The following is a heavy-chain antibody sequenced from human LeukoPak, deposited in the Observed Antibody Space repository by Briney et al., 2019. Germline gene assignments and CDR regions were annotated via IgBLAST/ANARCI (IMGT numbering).Heavy chain of an antibody. Sequence: SDTLSLSCTVSGGYIHTYYWAWIRQPAGKGLEWVGRANVGEHRDYNPSLKSRVSMSIDESANQFSLSLMSVTAADTAVYYCARDREHSYGSDFGHWGQGILVTVSA. J-gene: IGHJ4*02. V-gene: IGHV4-4*07. D-gene: IGHD5-18*01. CDR2: ANVGEHR. CDR3: ARDREHSYGSDFGH. CDR1: GGYIHTYY.